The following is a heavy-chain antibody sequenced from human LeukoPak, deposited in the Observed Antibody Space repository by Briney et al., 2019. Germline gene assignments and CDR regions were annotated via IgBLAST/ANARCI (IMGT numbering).Heavy chain of an antibody. D-gene: IGHD6-19*01. CDR1: GYTFTSYY. Sequence: GASVKVSCKASGYTFTSYYMHWVRQAPGQGLEWMGIINPSGGSTSYAQKFQGRVTMTRDTSTSTVYMELSRLRSEDTAVYYCAREDSGWQTDYWGQGTLVTVSS. CDR3: AREDSGWQTDY. V-gene: IGHV1-46*03. J-gene: IGHJ4*02. CDR2: INPSGGST.